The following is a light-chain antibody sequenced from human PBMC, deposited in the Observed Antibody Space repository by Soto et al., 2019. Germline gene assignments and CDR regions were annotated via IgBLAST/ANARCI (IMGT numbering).Light chain of an antibody. CDR1: QSVRSH. CDR3: QQYNDWPRT. Sequence: EVVMTQSPATLSVSPGERATLSCRASQSVRSHLAWYQQKPGQAPSLLIFGVSTRATGVPARFSGSESGTEFTLTISSLQSEDVAVYFCQQYNDWPRTFGGGTKVEIK. V-gene: IGKV3-15*01. CDR2: GVS. J-gene: IGKJ4*01.